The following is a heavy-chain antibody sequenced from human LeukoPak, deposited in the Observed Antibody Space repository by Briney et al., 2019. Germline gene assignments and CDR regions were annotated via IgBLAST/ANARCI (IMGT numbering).Heavy chain of an antibody. D-gene: IGHD6-19*01. CDR3: ARAQPSSGWYLEV. V-gene: IGHV3-11*01. J-gene: IGHJ4*02. CDR1: GFTFSDYY. CDR2: ISSSGSTI. Sequence: GGSLRLSCAASGFTFSDYYMSWIRQAPGKGLEWVSYISSSGSTIYYADSVKGRFTISRDNARNSLYLQMNSLRAEDTAVYYCARAQPSSGWYLEVWGQGTLVTVSS.